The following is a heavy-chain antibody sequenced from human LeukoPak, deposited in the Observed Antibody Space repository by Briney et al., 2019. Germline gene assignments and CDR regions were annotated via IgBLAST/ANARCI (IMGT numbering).Heavy chain of an antibody. Sequence: PSETLSLTCTVSGGSISSSSYYWGWIRQPLGKGLEWIGSIYYSGSTYYNPSLKSRVTISVDTSKNQFSLKLSSVTAADTAVYYCASVVRGYSSDYWGQGTLVTVSS. CDR2: IYYSGST. D-gene: IGHD5-18*01. V-gene: IGHV4-39*01. J-gene: IGHJ4*02. CDR3: ASVVRGYSSDY. CDR1: GGSISSSSYY.